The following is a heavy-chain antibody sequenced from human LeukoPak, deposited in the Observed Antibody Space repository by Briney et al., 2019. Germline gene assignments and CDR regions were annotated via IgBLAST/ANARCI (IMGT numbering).Heavy chain of an antibody. Sequence: SETLSLTCAVSGYSISSGYYWGWIRQPPGEGLEWIGSIYHSGSTYYNPSLKSRVTISVDTSKNQFSLKLSSVTAADTAVYYCASLGLLWFGESGDYWGQGTLVTVSS. CDR3: ASLGLLWFGESGDY. D-gene: IGHD3-10*01. CDR1: GYSISSGYY. J-gene: IGHJ4*02. CDR2: IYHSGST. V-gene: IGHV4-38-2*01.